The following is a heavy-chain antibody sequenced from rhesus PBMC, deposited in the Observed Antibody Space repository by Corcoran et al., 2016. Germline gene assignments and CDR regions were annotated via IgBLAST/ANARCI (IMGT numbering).Heavy chain of an antibody. D-gene: IGHD6-25*01. V-gene: IGHV3-100*02. CDR3: TSGYSGSWNSLP. J-gene: IGHJ4*01. CDR1: GFTFSSYE. Sequence: DVQLVESGGGLVKPGGSLRLSCVASGFTFSSYEMHWVRRAPGKGLVWVSVISESGGTIYYADSVKGRFTISRDNAKNSLFLQMNSLRAEDTAVYYCTSGYSGSWNSLPWGQGVLVTVSS. CDR2: ISESGGTI.